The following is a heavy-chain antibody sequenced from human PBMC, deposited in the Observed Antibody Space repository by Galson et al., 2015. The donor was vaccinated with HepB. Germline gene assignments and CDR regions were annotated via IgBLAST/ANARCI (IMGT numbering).Heavy chain of an antibody. CDR3: ARVGCSSTSCYIYGMDV. J-gene: IGHJ6*02. CDR1: GYTLTELS. V-gene: IGHV1-24*01. D-gene: IGHD2-2*02. CDR2: FDPEDGET. Sequence: SVKVSCKVSGYTLTELSMHWVRQAPGKGLEWMGGFDPEDGETIYAQKFQGRVTMTRDTSTSTVYMELSSLRSEDTAVYYCARVGCSSTSCYIYGMDVWGQGTTVTVSS.